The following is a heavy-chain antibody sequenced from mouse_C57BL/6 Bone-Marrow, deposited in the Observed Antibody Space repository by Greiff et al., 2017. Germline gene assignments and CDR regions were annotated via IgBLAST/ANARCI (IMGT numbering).Heavy chain of an antibody. Sequence: EVPLQESGGGLVQPGESLKLSCESNEYEFPSYYMSWVRKTPEKRLELVAAINSDGGSSYSPDNMEIRFIISRDNTKKTLYLQMSSLRSEDTALYYCARRRADYWGRGTTLTVSS. V-gene: IGHV5-2*01. CDR2: INSDGGSS. J-gene: IGHJ2*01. CDR3: ARRRADY. D-gene: IGHD3-3*01. CDR1: EYEFPSYY.